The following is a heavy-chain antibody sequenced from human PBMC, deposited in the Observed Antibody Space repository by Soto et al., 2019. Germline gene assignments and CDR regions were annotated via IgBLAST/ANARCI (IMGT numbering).Heavy chain of an antibody. CDR1: GFTFSSYS. CDR2: ISSSSSYI. V-gene: IGHV3-21*01. D-gene: IGHD5-18*01. Sequence: EVQLVESGGGLVKPGGSLRLSCAASGFTFSSYSMNWVRQAPGKGLEWVSSISSSSSYIYYADSVKGRFTISRANAKNSLYLQMNSLRAEDTAVYYCARDQPGYSYGYGLGYWGQGTLVTVSS. J-gene: IGHJ4*02. CDR3: ARDQPGYSYGYGLGY.